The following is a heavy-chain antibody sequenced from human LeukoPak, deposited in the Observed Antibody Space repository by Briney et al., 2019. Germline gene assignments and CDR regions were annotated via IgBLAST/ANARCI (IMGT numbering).Heavy chain of an antibody. V-gene: IGHV3-30*18. D-gene: IGHD3-10*01. Sequence: AGRSLRLSCAASGFTISIFGLHWVRQAPGKGLEWVAFISHDGSIKYYADSVKGRLAISRDTSKNTLYLRMNSLRAEDTAVYYCAKDRWESSGSGSSLDYWGQGTLVTVSS. J-gene: IGHJ4*02. CDR3: AKDRWESSGSGSSLDY. CDR1: GFTISIFG. CDR2: ISHDGSIK.